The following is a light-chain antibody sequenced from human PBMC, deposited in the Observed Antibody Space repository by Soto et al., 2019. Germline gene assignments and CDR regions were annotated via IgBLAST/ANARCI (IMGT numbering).Light chain of an antibody. CDR2: DAS. J-gene: IGKJ3*01. CDR3: QQYDSFPLT. Sequence: DIQMTQSPASLSASVRDRVTITCQASQDINSHLNWFQQKPGKAPKLLIYDASILETGVPSRFSASGSGTDFSFTISSLQPEDFATYYCQQYDSFPLTFGPGTKVDFK. V-gene: IGKV1-33*01. CDR1: QDINSH.